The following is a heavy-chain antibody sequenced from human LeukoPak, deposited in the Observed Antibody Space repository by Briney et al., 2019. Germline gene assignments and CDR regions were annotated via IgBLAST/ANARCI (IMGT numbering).Heavy chain of an antibody. CDR1: GFNFNSYA. V-gene: IGHV3-30*04. J-gene: IGHJ4*02. D-gene: IGHD5-12*01. CDR3: ARARIRYSGYGLGY. Sequence: PGGSLRLSCAASGFNFNSYAMHWVRQAPGKGLEWVALISYDGRNKNYADSVKGRFTVSRDNSNNTLYLRMNSLRDEDTAVYYCARARIRYSGYGLGYWGQGTLVTVSS. CDR2: ISYDGRNK.